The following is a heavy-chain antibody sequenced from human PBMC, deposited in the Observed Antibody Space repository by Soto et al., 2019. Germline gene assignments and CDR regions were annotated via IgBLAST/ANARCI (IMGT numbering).Heavy chain of an antibody. CDR2: IRNQTYSGAT. CDR1: GFTFGNYA. CDR3: TRAESPNIAYFFDY. Sequence: PGGSLRLSCTASGFTFGNYAINWVRQAPGKGLERVGLIRNQTYSGATEYAASMKGRFTISRDDSKNIAYLQMNSLKTEDSAVYYCTRAESPNIAYFFDYWGQGTLVTVSS. V-gene: IGHV3-49*04. J-gene: IGHJ4*02.